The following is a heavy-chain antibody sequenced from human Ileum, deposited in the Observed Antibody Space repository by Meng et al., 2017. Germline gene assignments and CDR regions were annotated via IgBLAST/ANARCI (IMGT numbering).Heavy chain of an antibody. J-gene: IGHJ4*02. CDR3: ARGTGDIRVGFDY. CDR1: GASIIGVNW. V-gene: IGHV4-4*02. Sequence: QVQLEESGPGVVKPSGTLSLPCTVSGASIIGVNWWTWVRQTPGKGLEWIGEIHHSGSTNSIPSLKSRVTLSVDKSKNQFSLSMTSVTAADTAVYYCARGTGDIRVGFDYWGQGTLVTVSS. CDR2: IHHSGST. D-gene: IGHD7-27*01.